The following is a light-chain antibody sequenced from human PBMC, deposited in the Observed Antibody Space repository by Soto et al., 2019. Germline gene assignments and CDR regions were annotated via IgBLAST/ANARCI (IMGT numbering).Light chain of an antibody. J-gene: IGKJ1*01. CDR1: QSVSSN. CDR2: GAS. V-gene: IGKV3-20*01. Sequence: EIVLTQSPGTLSLSTGERATLSCRASQSVSSNLAWYQQKPGQAPRLLIHGASTRAPGIPDRFSGSGSGTDFTLTITRLAPEDFAVYYCQKYGRPFGQGTKVDIK. CDR3: QKYGRP.